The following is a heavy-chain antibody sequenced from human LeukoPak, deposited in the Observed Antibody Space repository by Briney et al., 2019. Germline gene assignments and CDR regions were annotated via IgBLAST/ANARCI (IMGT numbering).Heavy chain of an antibody. CDR1: GGSISSGDYY. CDR2: IDYSGST. Sequence: SQTLSLTCTVSGGSISSGDYYWSWIRQPPGKGLEWIGYIDYSGSTYYNPSLKSRVTISVDTSKNQFSLKLSSVTAADTAVYYCARSYAIRYYDFWSGYDPGYFDYWGQGTLVTVSS. J-gene: IGHJ4*02. CDR3: ARSYAIRYYDFWSGYDPGYFDY. D-gene: IGHD3-3*01. V-gene: IGHV4-30-4*01.